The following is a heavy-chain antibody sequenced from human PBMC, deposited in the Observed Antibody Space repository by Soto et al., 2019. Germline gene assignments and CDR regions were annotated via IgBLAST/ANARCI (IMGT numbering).Heavy chain of an antibody. J-gene: IGHJ4*02. D-gene: IGHD6-13*01. Sequence: QITLKESGPPLVKPTQTLTLTCTFSGFSLSTSGMGVGWIRQPPGKALEWLALIYWDDDKRYSPSLKSRLTITQAPSKNQVVLTMTNMDPVDTATYYCAHYSSTCSFDYWGQGTLVTVSS. CDR3: AHYSSTCSFDY. CDR2: IYWDDDK. CDR1: GFSLSTSGMG. V-gene: IGHV2-5*02.